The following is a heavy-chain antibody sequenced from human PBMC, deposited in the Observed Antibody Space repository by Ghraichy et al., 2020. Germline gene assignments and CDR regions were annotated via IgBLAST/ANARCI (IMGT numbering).Heavy chain of an antibody. CDR3: ARRVGGDPGTDNWFDP. CDR1: GGSISSYY. CDR2: IYSSGST. D-gene: IGHD3-10*01. J-gene: IGHJ5*02. V-gene: IGHV4-4*07. Sequence: SETLSLTCTVSGGSISSYYWIWIRQPAGKGLEWIGRIYSSGSTKYNPSLKSRVTMSVDTSKNQFSLKLTSVTAADTAVYYCARRVGGDPGTDNWFDPWGQGTLVTVSS.